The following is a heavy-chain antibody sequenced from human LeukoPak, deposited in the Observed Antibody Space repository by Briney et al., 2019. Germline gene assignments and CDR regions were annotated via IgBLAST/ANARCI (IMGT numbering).Heavy chain of an antibody. J-gene: IGHJ4*02. CDR1: GFTFSSYG. Sequence: PGGSLRLSCAASGFTFSSYGMHWVRQAPGKGLEWVAVISYDGSNKYYADSVKGRFTISRDNSKNTLYPQMNSLRAEDTAVYYCAKDFHNTGIVGATYWGQGTLVTVSS. V-gene: IGHV3-30*18. D-gene: IGHD1-26*01. CDR2: ISYDGSNK. CDR3: AKDFHNTGIVGATY.